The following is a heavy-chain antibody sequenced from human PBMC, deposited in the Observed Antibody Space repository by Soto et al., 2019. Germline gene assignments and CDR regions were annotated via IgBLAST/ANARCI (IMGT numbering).Heavy chain of an antibody. V-gene: IGHV3-30*18. CDR1: GFMFSDAW. CDR2: ISYDGSNK. Sequence: WGSLRLSCVSSGFMFSDAWMYWVRQAPGKGLEWVAVISYDGSNKYYADSVKGRFTISRDNSKNTLYLQMNSLRAEDTAVYYCAKAAAYGLRPYYFDYWGQGTLVTVSS. J-gene: IGHJ4*02. D-gene: IGHD3-10*01. CDR3: AKAAAYGLRPYYFDY.